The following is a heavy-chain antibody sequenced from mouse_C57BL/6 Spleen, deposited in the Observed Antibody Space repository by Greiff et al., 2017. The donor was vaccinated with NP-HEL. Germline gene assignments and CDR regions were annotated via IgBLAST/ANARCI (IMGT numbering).Heavy chain of an antibody. CDR2: IDPSDSET. J-gene: IGHJ1*03. CDR1: GYTFTSYW. Sequence: GKLQQPGEERGGPGASVKLSCKASGYTFTSYWMHWVKQRPIQGLEWIGNIDPSDSETHYNQKFKDKATLTVDKSSSTAYMQLSSLTSEDSAVYYCARGDYYGSSYWYFDVWGTGKTVNVS. V-gene: IGHV1-52*01. D-gene: IGHD1-1*01. CDR3: ARGDYYGSSYWYFDV.